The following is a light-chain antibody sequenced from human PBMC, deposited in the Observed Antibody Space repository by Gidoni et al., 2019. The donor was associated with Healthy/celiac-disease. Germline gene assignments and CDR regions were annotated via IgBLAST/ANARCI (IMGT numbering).Light chain of an antibody. J-gene: IGKJ1*01. CDR2: GAS. CDR3: QQYGSSPT. CDR1: PSVSSSY. Sequence: EIVLTHSPGTLSLSPGERATSSCRASPSVSSSYLAWYQQKPGQAPRLLNYGASSRATGIPDRFSGSGSGTDCTLTISRLEPEDFAVYYCQQYGSSPTFGQGTKVEIK. V-gene: IGKV3-20*01.